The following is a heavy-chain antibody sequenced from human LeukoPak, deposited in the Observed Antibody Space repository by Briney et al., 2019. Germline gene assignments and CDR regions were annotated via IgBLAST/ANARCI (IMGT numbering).Heavy chain of an antibody. CDR3: ARTGIAAAGPFDY. D-gene: IGHD6-13*01. CDR1: GCTFDDYG. CDR2: INWNGGST. Sequence: GGSLTLSCAASGCTFDDYGMSWVRQAPGKGLEWVAGINWNGGSTGYADSVKGRFIISRDNAKNSLYLQMNSLRAEDTALYYCARTGIAAAGPFDYWGQGTLVTVSS. V-gene: IGHV3-20*04. J-gene: IGHJ4*02.